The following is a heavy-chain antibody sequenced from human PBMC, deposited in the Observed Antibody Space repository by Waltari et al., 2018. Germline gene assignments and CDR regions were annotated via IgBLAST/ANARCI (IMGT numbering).Heavy chain of an antibody. J-gene: IGHJ6*03. Sequence: QVQLQESGPGLVKPSETLSLTCAVSGYSISSGYYWGWIRQPPGKGLEWIGSIYHSGSTYYNPSLKSRVTISVDTSKNQFSLKLSSVTAADTAVYYCACRRSSYYYYMDVWGKGTTVTVSS. CDR3: ACRRSSYYYYMDV. CDR1: GYSISSGYY. V-gene: IGHV4-38-2*01. D-gene: IGHD3-3*01. CDR2: IYHSGST.